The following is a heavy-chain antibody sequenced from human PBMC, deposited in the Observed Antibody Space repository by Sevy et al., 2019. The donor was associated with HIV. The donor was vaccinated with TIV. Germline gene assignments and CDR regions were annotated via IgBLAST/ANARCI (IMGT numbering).Heavy chain of an antibody. CDR2: KTGSAGVT. J-gene: IGHJ4*02. Sequence: GGFLRLSCAASGFSLSNYAMSCVRQAPGKGLEWISTKTGSAGVTYYADSVKGRFTISRDNSKNTLFLQMNSLRAEDTALYYCAKGRIPSIGTLGPFDSWGQGTLVTVSS. D-gene: IGHD6-6*01. CDR3: AKGRIPSIGTLGPFDS. V-gene: IGHV3-23*01. CDR1: GFSLSNYA.